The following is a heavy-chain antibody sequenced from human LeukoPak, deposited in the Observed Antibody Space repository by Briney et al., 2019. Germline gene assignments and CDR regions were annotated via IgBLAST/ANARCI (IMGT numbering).Heavy chain of an antibody. J-gene: IGHJ4*02. Sequence: GGSLRLSCAASGFTFITYSMTWVRQAPGKGLEWVSSISSSSSYIYYADSVKGRFTISRDNAKNSLYLQMNSLRAEDTAVYYCARGPSYGSGSYYSSYYFDYWGQGTLVTVSS. V-gene: IGHV3-21*01. CDR3: ARGPSYGSGSYYSSYYFDY. D-gene: IGHD3-10*01. CDR2: ISSSSSYI. CDR1: GFTFITYS.